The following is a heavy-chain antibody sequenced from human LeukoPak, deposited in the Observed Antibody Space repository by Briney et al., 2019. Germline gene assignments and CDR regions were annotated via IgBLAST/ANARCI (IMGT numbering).Heavy chain of an antibody. CDR2: ISSSSSTI. J-gene: IGHJ4*02. Sequence: GGSLRLSCAASGFTFSSYSMNWVRQAPGKGLEWVSYISSSSSTIYYADSVKGRFTISRDNAKNSLYLQMNSLRAEDMAVYYCARDGYYDSSGYYPFDYWGQGTLVTVSS. CDR3: ARDGYYDSSGYYPFDY. D-gene: IGHD3-22*01. V-gene: IGHV3-48*01. CDR1: GFTFSSYS.